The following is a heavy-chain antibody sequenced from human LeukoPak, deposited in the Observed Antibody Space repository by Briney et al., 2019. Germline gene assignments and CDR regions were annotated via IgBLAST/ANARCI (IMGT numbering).Heavy chain of an antibody. Sequence: GGSLRLSCAASGFTFNSYWMHWVRQAPGKGLVWLSRINNDGSRTNYADSVKGRFTISRDNSKNTLYLEMNSLRADDTAAYYCARDLRKGSYFDYWGQGTLVTVSS. D-gene: IGHD3-16*01. CDR2: INNDGSRT. CDR1: GFTFNSYW. V-gene: IGHV3-74*01. CDR3: ARDLRKGSYFDY. J-gene: IGHJ4*02.